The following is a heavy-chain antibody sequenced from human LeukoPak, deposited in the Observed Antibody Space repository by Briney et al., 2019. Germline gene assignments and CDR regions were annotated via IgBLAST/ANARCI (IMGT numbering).Heavy chain of an antibody. D-gene: IGHD3-16*01. J-gene: IGHJ4*02. CDR2: INHSGSP. Sequence: SETLSHTYSLYGGSFSSNSWSCLRQLPGRGLEWIGEINHSGSPNYNPSLKSRVTISADTSKNQFSLGLTSVTAADTAVYWCASGTYVGYDDFEDWGQGTQVTVSS. V-gene: IGHV4-34*01. CDR3: ASGTYVGYDDFED. CDR1: GGSFSSNS.